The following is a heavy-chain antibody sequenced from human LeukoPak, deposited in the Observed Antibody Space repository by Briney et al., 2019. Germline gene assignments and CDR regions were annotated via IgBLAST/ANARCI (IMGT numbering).Heavy chain of an antibody. V-gene: IGHV3-23*01. CDR1: GFTFSSYA. Sequence: GGSLRLSCAASGFTFSSYATNWVRQAPGKGLEWVSTIVGSGDSTYYADSVKGRFTISRDNSKNTLYLQMNSLRAEDTAVYYCAKERVGSSWYWYYYGMDVWGQGTTVTVSS. J-gene: IGHJ6*02. CDR2: IVGSGDST. D-gene: IGHD6-13*01. CDR3: AKERVGSSWYWYYYGMDV.